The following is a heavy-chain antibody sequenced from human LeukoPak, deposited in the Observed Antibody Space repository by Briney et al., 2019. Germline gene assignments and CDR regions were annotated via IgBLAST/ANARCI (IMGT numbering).Heavy chain of an antibody. CDR2: INSDGSWA. Sequence: GGSLRLSCAASGNYWMHWVRQAPGKGLVWVSHINSDGSWASYADSVKGRFTISKDNAKNTVYLQMNNLRAEDTAVYYCVSFYEAYWGRGTLVTVSS. V-gene: IGHV3-74*01. CDR1: GNYW. J-gene: IGHJ4*02. CDR3: VSFYEAY. D-gene: IGHD2/OR15-2a*01.